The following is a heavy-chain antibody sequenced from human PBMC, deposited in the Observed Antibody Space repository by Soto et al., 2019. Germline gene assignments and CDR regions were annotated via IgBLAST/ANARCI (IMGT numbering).Heavy chain of an antibody. CDR1: GGSISSYY. CDR2: IYYSGST. V-gene: IGHV4-59*01. D-gene: IGHD6-19*01. CDR3: ANSYNSGWYSFDY. Sequence: SETLSLTCTVSGGSISSYYWSWIRQPPGKGLEWIGYIYYSGSTNYNPSLKSRVTISLDTSKNQFSLKLNSVTAADTAIYYCANSYNSGWYSFDYWGQGSLVTVS. J-gene: IGHJ4*02.